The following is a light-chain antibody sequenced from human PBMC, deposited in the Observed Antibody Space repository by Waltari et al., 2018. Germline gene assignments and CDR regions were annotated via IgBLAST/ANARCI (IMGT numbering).Light chain of an antibody. J-gene: IGKJ2*01. CDR2: GAS. CDR3: QQSYSHPYT. V-gene: IGKV1-39*01. Sequence: DIQMTQSPSSLSASVGDIVTFTCRASQGISNSLVWVQQKAGKPPRLLIYGASHLKTGATTRFSGSGSGKEFSVTISRLQPEDFATYYRQQSYSHPYTFGQGTKVEIK. CDR1: QGISNS.